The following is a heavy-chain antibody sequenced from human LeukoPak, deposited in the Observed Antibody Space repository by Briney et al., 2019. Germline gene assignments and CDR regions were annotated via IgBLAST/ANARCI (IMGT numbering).Heavy chain of an antibody. J-gene: IGHJ4*02. D-gene: IGHD6-6*01. V-gene: IGHV5-51*01. CDR2: IYPGDSDT. CDR1: GYSFTSYW. Sequence: GESLKISCKGSGYSFTSYWIGWARQIPGKGLEWMGIIYPGDSDTRYSPSFQGQVTISADKSISTAYLQWSSLKASDTAMYYCARQGGSSSAGFDYWGQGTLVTVSS. CDR3: ARQGGSSSAGFDY.